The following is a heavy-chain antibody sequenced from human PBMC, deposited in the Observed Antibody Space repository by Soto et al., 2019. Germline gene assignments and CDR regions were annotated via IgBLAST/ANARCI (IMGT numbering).Heavy chain of an antibody. D-gene: IGHD3-22*01. J-gene: IGHJ3*02. CDR3: VRDDRWAFDI. CDR2: ISVGSGSI. CDR1: GFSFRSYA. Sequence: EEQLVESGGGLVQPGGSLRVSCAASGFSFRSYAMNWVRQAPGKGLEWVSYISVGSGSIFYADSVKGRFTISRDDAKNSLYLQRNTLRGEDTAVYYCVRDDRWAFDIWGQGTMVTVSS. V-gene: IGHV3-48*01.